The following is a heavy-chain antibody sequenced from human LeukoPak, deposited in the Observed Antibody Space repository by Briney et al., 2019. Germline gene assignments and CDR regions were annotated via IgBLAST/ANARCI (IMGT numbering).Heavy chain of an antibody. CDR3: ARPRGAYSSSWYWYY. CDR2: INHSGST. D-gene: IGHD6-13*01. V-gene: IGHV4-34*01. J-gene: IGHJ4*02. CDR1: GGSFSGYY. Sequence: SETLSLTCAVYGGSFSGYYWSWIRQPPGKGLEWIGEINHSGSTNYNPSLKSRVTISVGTSKNQFSLKLSSVTAADTAVYYCARPRGAYSSSWYWYYWGQGTLVTVSS.